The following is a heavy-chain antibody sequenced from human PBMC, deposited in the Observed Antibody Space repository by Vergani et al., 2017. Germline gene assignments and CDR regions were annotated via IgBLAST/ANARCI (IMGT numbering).Heavy chain of an antibody. CDR3: AKSFSRYSYVVRAVAVDY. Sequence: QVQLVESGGGVVQPGRSLRLSCAASGFTFSSYGMHWVRQAPGKGLEWVAVIWYDGSNKYYADSVKGRFTISRDNSKNTLYLQMNSLRAEDTAVYYCAKSFSRYSYVVRAVAVDYWGQGTLVTVSS. D-gene: IGHD5-18*01. V-gene: IGHV3-33*06. CDR1: GFTFSSYG. J-gene: IGHJ4*02. CDR2: IWYDGSNK.